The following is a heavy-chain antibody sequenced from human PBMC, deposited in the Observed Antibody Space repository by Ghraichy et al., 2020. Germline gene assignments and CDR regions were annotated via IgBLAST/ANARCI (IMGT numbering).Heavy chain of an antibody. J-gene: IGHJ2*01. CDR2: INSDGSST. D-gene: IGHD2-15*01. Sequence: GGSLRLSCAASGFTFSSYWMHWVRQAPGKGLVWVSRINSDGSSTSYADSVKGRFTISRDNAKNTLYLQMSSLRAEDTAVYYCARVGVGYCSGDSCYAAPWYFDLWGRDTLVTVSS. CDR1: GFTFSSYW. V-gene: IGHV3-74*01. CDR3: ARVGVGYCSGDSCYAAPWYFDL.